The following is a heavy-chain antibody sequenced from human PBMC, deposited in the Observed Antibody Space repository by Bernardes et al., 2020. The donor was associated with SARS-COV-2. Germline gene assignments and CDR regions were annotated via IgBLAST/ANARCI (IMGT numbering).Heavy chain of an antibody. Sequence: SETLSLTCTVSGGSISSGSYYWSWIRQPAGKGLEWIGRIYTSGSTNYNPSLKSRVTISVDTSKNQFSLKLSSVTAADTAVYYCARDFQTGERQYDYYGMDVWGQGTTVTVS. J-gene: IGHJ6*02. CDR1: GGSISSGSYY. CDR2: IYTSGST. D-gene: IGHD3-16*01. V-gene: IGHV4-61*02. CDR3: ARDFQTGERQYDYYGMDV.